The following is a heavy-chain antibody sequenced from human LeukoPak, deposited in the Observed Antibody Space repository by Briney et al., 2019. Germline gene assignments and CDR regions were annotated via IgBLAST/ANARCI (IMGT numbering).Heavy chain of an antibody. CDR2: IKEDGSEE. CDR1: GFNFNTFW. D-gene: IGHD2-2*01. V-gene: IGHV3-7*01. Sequence: GGSLRLSCAASGFNFNTFWMTWVRQAPGKGLEWVANIKEDGSEEYHVDSVKGRFTISRDNAKNSLYLQMNSLRAEDTAVYYCARPRYCSSISCYFHAFDVWGQGTMVTVSS. J-gene: IGHJ3*01. CDR3: ARPRYCSSISCYFHAFDV.